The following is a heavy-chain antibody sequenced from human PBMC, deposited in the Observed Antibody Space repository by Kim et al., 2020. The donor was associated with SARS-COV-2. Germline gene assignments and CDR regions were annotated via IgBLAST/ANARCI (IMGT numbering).Heavy chain of an antibody. CDR1: GSTFSTSW. J-gene: IGHJ4*02. V-gene: IGHV3-7*03. CDR2: IKHDGSET. Sequence: GGSLRLSCTAFGSTFSTSWMNWVLQAPGKGLEWVADIKHDGSETYYVDSVKGRFTISRDTAKNSLYLQMNSLRAEDTAVYYCARGTYFDRDFDSWGQGTLVTVSS. CDR3: ARGTYFDRDFDS. D-gene: IGHD2-21*01.